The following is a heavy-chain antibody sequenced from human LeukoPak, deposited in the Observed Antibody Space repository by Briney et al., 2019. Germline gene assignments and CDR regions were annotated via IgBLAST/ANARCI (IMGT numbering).Heavy chain of an antibody. CDR1: GFTFDDYA. D-gene: IGHD2-21*02. Sequence: GGSLRLSCAASGFTFDDYAMHWVRQAPGKGLEWVSSISWNSGIIDYADSVKGRFTISRDNAKSSLFLQMNSLRVEDTALYYCAREGLTVDAFDIWGPGTVVTVSS. V-gene: IGHV3-9*01. CDR3: AREGLTVDAFDI. J-gene: IGHJ3*02. CDR2: ISWNSGII.